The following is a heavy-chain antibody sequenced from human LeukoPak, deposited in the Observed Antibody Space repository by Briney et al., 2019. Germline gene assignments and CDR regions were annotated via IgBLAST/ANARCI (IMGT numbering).Heavy chain of an antibody. CDR3: ANTEYQRLGTDY. CDR2: ISSSSSYI. CDR1: GFTFSSYS. V-gene: IGHV3-21*01. J-gene: IGHJ4*02. D-gene: IGHD2-2*01. Sequence: GGSLRLSCAASGFTFSSYSMNWVRQAPGKGLEWVSSISSSSSYIYYADSVKGRFTVSRDNAKNSLYLQMNSLRTEDTAVYYCANTEYQRLGTDYWGQGTRVTVSS.